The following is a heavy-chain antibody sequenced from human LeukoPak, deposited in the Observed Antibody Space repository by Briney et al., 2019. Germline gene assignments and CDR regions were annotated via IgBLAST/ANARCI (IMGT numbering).Heavy chain of an antibody. V-gene: IGHV1-2*02. CDR1: GYTFTGYY. CDR2: INPNSGGT. J-gene: IGHJ5*02. D-gene: IGHD6-13*01. CDR3: ARAIAAEGNWFDP. Sequence: ASVKVSCKASGYTFTGYYMHWVRQAPGQGLEWMGWINPNSGGTNYAQKFQGRVTMTRDTSISTAYMELSRLRSDDTAVYYCARAIAAEGNWFDPWGQGTLVTVSS.